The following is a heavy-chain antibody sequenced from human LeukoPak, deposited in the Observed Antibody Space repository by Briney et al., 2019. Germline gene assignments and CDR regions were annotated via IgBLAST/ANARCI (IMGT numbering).Heavy chain of an antibody. CDR2: ISGSGGST. Sequence: GGSLRLSCAASGFTFSSYAMSWVRQAPGKGLEWVSAISGSGGSTYYADSVKGRFTISRDNSKNTLYLQMNSLRAEDTAVYYCAKDLRSSSYSGLYYFDYWGQGTLVTVSS. V-gene: IGHV3-23*01. CDR3: AKDLRSSSYSGLYYFDY. J-gene: IGHJ4*02. CDR1: GFTFSSYA. D-gene: IGHD6-13*01.